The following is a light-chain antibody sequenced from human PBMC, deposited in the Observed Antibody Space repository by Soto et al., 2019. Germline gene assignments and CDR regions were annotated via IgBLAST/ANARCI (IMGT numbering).Light chain of an antibody. CDR2: KAS. CDR1: QSIGSW. J-gene: IGKJ1*01. CDR3: QQYNSYRA. Sequence: DIQMTQSPSTLSASVGDRVTITCRASQSIGSWLAWHQQKPGKAPKLLISKASSLESGVPSRFSGSGFGTEFTLTISSLQPDDFATYYCQQYNSYRAFGQGTKVDIK. V-gene: IGKV1-5*03.